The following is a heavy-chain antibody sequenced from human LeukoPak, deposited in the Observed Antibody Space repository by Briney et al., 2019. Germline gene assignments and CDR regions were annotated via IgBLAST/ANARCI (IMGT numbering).Heavy chain of an antibody. V-gene: IGHV1-18*01. Sequence: ASVKVSCKASGYTFTSYGISWVRQAPGQGLEWMGWISAYNGNTNYAQKLQGRVTMTTDTSTSTAYTELRSLRSDDTAVYYCARRKSWYGAFDIWGQGTMVTVSS. D-gene: IGHD6-13*01. CDR1: GYTFTSYG. CDR3: ARRKSWYGAFDI. J-gene: IGHJ3*02. CDR2: ISAYNGNT.